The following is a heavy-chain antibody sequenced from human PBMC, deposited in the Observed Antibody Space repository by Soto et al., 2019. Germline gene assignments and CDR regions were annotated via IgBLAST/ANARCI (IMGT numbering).Heavy chain of an antibody. Sequence: EVQLLESGGGLVQPGGSLRLSCAASGFTFSSYAMSWVRQAPGKGLEWVSAISGSGGSTYYAHSVKGRFTISRDNSKNTLYLQMNSLRPEDTAVYYCAKDSVVITILYYMDVWGKGTTVTVSS. V-gene: IGHV3-23*01. CDR1: GFTFSSYA. CDR2: ISGSGGST. J-gene: IGHJ6*03. CDR3: AKDSVVITILYYMDV. D-gene: IGHD3-22*01.